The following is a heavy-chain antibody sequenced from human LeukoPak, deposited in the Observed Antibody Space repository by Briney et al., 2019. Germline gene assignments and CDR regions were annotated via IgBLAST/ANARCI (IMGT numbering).Heavy chain of an antibody. J-gene: IGHJ5*02. D-gene: IGHD3-22*01. CDR3: ARDTDYYDSSGLRRGVGYNWFDP. Sequence: SETLSLTCTVSGYSISSGYNWGWIRQPPGKGLEWIGSIYHSGSTYYNPSLKSRVTISVDTSKNQFSLKLSSVTAADTAVYYCARDTDYYDSSGLRRGVGYNWFDPWGQGTLVTVSS. V-gene: IGHV4-38-2*02. CDR1: GYSISSGYN. CDR2: IYHSGST.